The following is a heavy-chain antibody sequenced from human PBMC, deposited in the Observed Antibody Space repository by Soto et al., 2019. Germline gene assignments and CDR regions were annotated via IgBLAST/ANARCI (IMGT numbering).Heavy chain of an antibody. V-gene: IGHV3-23*01. CDR2: ISGSGGST. J-gene: IGHJ4*02. CDR1: GFTFSSYA. CDR3: AKGTFGAKRGYSGYDTDY. D-gene: IGHD5-12*01. Sequence: GGSLRLSCAASGFTFSSYAMSWVRQAPGKGLEWVSAISGSGGSTYYADSVKGRFTISRDNSKNTLYLQMNSLRAEDTAVYYCAKGTFGAKRGYSGYDTDYWGQGTLVTVSS.